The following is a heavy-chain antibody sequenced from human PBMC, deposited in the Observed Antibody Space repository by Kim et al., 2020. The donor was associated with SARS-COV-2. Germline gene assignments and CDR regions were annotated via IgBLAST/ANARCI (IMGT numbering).Heavy chain of an antibody. CDR2: IYYSGST. J-gene: IGHJ6*02. D-gene: IGHD3-3*01. Sequence: SETLSLTCTVSGGSISSGDYYWSWIRQPPGKGLEWIGYIYYSGSTYYNPSLKSRVTISVDTSKNQFSLKLSSVTAADTAVYYCARVRYYDFWSGYYRRGYYYGMDVWGQGTTVTVSS. CDR1: GGSISSGDYY. V-gene: IGHV4-30-4*01. CDR3: ARVRYYDFWSGYYRRGYYYGMDV.